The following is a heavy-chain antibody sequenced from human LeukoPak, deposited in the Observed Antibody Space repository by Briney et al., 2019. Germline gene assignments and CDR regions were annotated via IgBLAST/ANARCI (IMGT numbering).Heavy chain of an antibody. J-gene: IGHJ3*02. CDR3: ARNRARVGATSPDDAFDI. V-gene: IGHV4-39*07. CDR1: GGSISSSSYY. CDR2: IYYSGST. D-gene: IGHD1-26*01. Sequence: PSETLSLTCTVSGGSISSSSYYWGWVRQPPGKGLEWIGIIYYSGSTYYNPSLKSRVTISVGTSKNQFSLKLTSVTAADTAMYYCARNRARVGATSPDDAFDIWGQGTMVTVSS.